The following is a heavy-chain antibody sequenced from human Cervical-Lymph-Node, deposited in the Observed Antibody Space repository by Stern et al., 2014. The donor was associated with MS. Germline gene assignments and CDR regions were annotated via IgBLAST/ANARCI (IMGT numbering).Heavy chain of an antibody. CDR3: ARETGGYTYGDTDFFDY. D-gene: IGHD5-18*01. V-gene: IGHV4-61*02. J-gene: IGHJ4*02. CDR2: IYSSGST. Sequence: VQLVESGPGLVKPSQTLSLTCIVSGGSISSGSFYWNWIRQPAGKGLEWIGRIYSSGSTNYNPYLKSRVTISGDTSKNQVSLKLISMTAADTAVYYCARETGGYTYGDTDFFDYWGQGALVTVSS. CDR1: GGSISSGSFY.